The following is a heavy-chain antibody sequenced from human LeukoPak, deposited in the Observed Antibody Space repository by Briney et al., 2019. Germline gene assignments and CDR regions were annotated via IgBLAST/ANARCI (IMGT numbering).Heavy chain of an antibody. CDR2: IYTSGST. V-gene: IGHV4-4*07. J-gene: IGHJ6*03. CDR3: AREGQWLVRGYYYMDV. CDR1: GGSISSYY. Sequence: SETLSLTCTVSGGSISSYYWSWIRQPAGKGLEWIGRIYTSGSTNYNPSLKSRVTMSVDTSKNQFSLKLSYVTAADTAVYYCAREGQWLVRGYYYMDVWGKGTTVTVSS. D-gene: IGHD6-19*01.